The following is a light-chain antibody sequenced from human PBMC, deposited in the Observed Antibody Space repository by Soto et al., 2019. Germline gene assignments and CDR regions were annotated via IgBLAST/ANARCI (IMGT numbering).Light chain of an antibody. Sequence: DIVLTQSPGTLSLSPGEGATLSCRASQSVSSSHLAWYQQKPGQAPRFVIYGASSRATGIPDRFSGSGSGTDFTLTISRLEPEDFAVYYCQQYGGSPLYTFGQGTTLEIK. CDR3: QQYGGSPLYT. CDR2: GAS. V-gene: IGKV3-20*01. J-gene: IGKJ2*01. CDR1: QSVSSSH.